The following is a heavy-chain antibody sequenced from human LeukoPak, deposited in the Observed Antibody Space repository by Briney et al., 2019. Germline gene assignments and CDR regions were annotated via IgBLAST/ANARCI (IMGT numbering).Heavy chain of an antibody. CDR1: GFTFSSYS. V-gene: IGHV3-74*01. J-gene: IGHJ4*02. Sequence: LTGGSLRLSCAASGFTFSSYSMNWVRQAPGKGLVWVSRINADGSGTTYADSVKGRFTISRDNAKNTLYLQMNSLKNDDTAVYYCAKDRVWNSLDSWGQGTLVTVSS. D-gene: IGHD1-7*01. CDR3: AKDRVWNSLDS. CDR2: INADGSGT.